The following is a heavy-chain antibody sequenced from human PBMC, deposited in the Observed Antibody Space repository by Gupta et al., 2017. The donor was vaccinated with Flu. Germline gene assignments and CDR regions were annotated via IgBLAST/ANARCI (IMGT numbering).Heavy chain of an antibody. J-gene: IGHJ4*02. D-gene: IGHD5-12*01. CDR2: ISTSGTT. CDR1: GASVTISRGTYY. CDR3: VNSGRNNHFNY. Sequence: QVQLQESGPGLVKSSQTLSLTCTVSGASVTISRGTYYWGWIRQPAGKGLEWLGRISTSGTTDYNPSLKGRVTISVGSSKNQFSLRLTSVTATDTAVYYCVNSGRNNHFNYWGQGTLVTVSS. V-gene: IGHV4-61*02.